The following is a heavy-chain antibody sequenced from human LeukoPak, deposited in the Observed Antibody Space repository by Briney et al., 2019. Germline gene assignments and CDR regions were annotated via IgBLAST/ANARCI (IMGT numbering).Heavy chain of an antibody. J-gene: IGHJ4*02. CDR2: ISTTGGYT. CDR1: GFSFSTYD. V-gene: IGHV3-23*01. Sequence: GGSLRLSCVGSGFSFSTYDMGWVRQTPGKGLEWVSAISTTGGYTEDADSVKGRFTISRDNSQNTLFLQMHSLRAEDTAVYYCAKKPATVKFPFDIWGQGTLVTVSP. D-gene: IGHD5-24*01. CDR3: AKKPATVKFPFDI.